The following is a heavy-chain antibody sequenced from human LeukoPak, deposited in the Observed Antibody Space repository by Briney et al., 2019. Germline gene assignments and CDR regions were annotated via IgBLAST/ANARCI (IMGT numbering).Heavy chain of an antibody. J-gene: IGHJ4*02. Sequence: PGGSLRLSCAVSGFMLSNHAMSWVRQAPGKGLEWLSVISYDGATFYADSVKGRFTISRDTSKNTLYLQMNGLRAVDTALYYCATCSSASCYWGGDYWGQGTQVIVSS. CDR1: GFMLSNHA. CDR2: ISYDGAT. V-gene: IGHV3-23*01. CDR3: ATCSSASCYWGGDY. D-gene: IGHD2-2*01.